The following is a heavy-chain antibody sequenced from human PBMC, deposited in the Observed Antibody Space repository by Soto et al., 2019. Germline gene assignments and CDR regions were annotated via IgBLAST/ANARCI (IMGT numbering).Heavy chain of an antibody. V-gene: IGHV1-69*05. D-gene: IGHD3-22*01. CDR3: ARGGLETYKYDTSGYPFNFDY. J-gene: IGHJ4*02. CDR2: IIPIFDTP. Sequence: QVQLVQSGPEVKKPGYSVRVSCKASGGTFSTYAISWVRQAPGQGLEWMGGIIPIFDTPNYAQNFQGRIRXTXXXSXXTTYMEMSSLRSGDTAVYYCARGGLETYKYDTSGYPFNFDYWGQGTLITVSS. CDR1: GGTFSTYA.